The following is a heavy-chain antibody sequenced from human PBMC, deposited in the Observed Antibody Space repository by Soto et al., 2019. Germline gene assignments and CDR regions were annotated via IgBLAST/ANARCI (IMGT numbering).Heavy chain of an antibody. CDR3: ARGGRRSPGMDV. D-gene: IGHD3-16*01. V-gene: IGHV4-39*07. CDR2: MYSSENT. CDR1: GGFVSSSSYS. Sequence: SETLSLTCSVSGGFVSSSSYSWGWIRQSPGKGLEWIGTMYSSENTYYNPSLLSRVTISVDTPKNKFSLHLSSLTAADTAVYYCARGGRRSPGMDVWGEGTTVTVSS. J-gene: IGHJ6*02.